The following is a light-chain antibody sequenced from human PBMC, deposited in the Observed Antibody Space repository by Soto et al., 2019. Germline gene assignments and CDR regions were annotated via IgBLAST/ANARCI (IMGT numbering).Light chain of an antibody. J-gene: IGKJ1*01. V-gene: IGKV3-20*01. CDR2: GAS. CDR3: QPYCSSPWT. Sequence: ETVLTQSPGTLSLSPGERATLSFMASQTIRSNYLAWYRQTPGQAPRLLIYGASNRATGIADRFSVSGSVTDFTLIISRLEPEDFALYYCQPYCSSPWTFGQGTNVEI. CDR1: QTIRSNY.